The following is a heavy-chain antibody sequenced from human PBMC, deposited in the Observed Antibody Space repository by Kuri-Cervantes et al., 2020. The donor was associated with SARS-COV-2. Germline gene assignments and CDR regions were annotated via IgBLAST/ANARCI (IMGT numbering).Heavy chain of an antibody. D-gene: IGHD6-13*01. Sequence: ESLKISCTVSGGSISSYYWSWIRQPPGKGLEWIGYIYYSGSTNYNPSPKSRVTISVDTSKNQFSLKLSSVTAADTAAYYCAREIGYSSSWYSGSYYYFDYWGQGTLVTVSS. V-gene: IGHV4-59*01. CDR1: GGSISSYY. J-gene: IGHJ4*02. CDR3: AREIGYSSSWYSGSYYYFDY. CDR2: IYYSGST.